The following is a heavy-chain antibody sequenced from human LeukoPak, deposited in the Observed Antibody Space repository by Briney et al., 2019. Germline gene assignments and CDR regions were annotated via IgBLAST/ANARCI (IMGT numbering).Heavy chain of an antibody. J-gene: IGHJ6*02. V-gene: IGHV4-59*08. D-gene: IGHD4-23*01. CDR3: ARQPLGKYGMDV. CDR1: GGXISSYY. Sequence: SETLSLTCTVSGGXISSYYCSWIRQPPGKGLEWIGYIFYSGSTKYNPSLKSRVTISVDTSKNQFSLRLSSVTAADTAVYYCARQPLGKYGMDVWGQGTTVTVSS. CDR2: IFYSGST.